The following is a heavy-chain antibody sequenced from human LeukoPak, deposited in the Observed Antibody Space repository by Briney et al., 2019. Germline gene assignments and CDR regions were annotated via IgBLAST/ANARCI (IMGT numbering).Heavy chain of an antibody. CDR3: ARGRTGGIAAAGFFFDY. J-gene: IGHJ4*02. CDR2: ISSSSSYI. D-gene: IGHD6-13*01. V-gene: IGHV3-21*01. CDR1: GFTFSSYA. Sequence: GGSLRLSCAASGFTFSSYAMSWVRQAPGKGLEWVSSISSSSSYIYYADSVKGRFTISRDNAKNSLYLQMNSLRAEDTAVYYCARGRTGGIAAAGFFFDYWGQGTLVTVSS.